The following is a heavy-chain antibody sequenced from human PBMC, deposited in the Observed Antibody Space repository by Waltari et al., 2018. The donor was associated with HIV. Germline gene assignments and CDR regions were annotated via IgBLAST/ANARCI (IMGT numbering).Heavy chain of an antibody. J-gene: IGHJ4*02. CDR3: ARGGATVGFCDY. CDR2: IYYSGST. Sequence: QLQLQESGPGLVKPSETLSLTCTVSGGSISSSSYYWGWIRQPPGKGLEWIGSIYYSGSTYYNPSLKSRVTISVDTSKNQFSLKLSSVTAADTAVYYCARGGATVGFCDYWGQGTLVTVSS. V-gene: IGHV4-39*07. D-gene: IGHD1-26*01. CDR1: GGSISSSSYY.